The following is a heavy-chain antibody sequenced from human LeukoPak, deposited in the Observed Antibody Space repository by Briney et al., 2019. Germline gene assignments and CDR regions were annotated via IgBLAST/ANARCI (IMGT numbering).Heavy chain of an antibody. CDR3: ARGAEFDWNQFDY. CDR1: GFTVSSNY. V-gene: IGHV3-53*01. CDR2: IYSGGST. J-gene: IGHJ4*02. Sequence: PGGSLRLSCAASGFTVSSNYMSWVRQAPGKGQGGVSVIYSGGSTYYAGSVKGRFTISRDNSKNTLYLQMNSLRAEDTAVYYCARGAEFDWNQFDYWGQGTLVTVSS. D-gene: IGHD3-9*01.